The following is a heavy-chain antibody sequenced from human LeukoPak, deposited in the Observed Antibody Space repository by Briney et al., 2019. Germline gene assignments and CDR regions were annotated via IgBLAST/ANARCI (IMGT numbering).Heavy chain of an antibody. CDR3: VNGDQSSWYRTLLY. V-gene: IGHV3-64D*06. CDR2: ISSIGSST. J-gene: IGHJ4*02. Sequence: GGSLRLSCSASGFTFSSYALHWVRQAPGKGLEYVSAISSIGSSTYYADSVKGRFTISRDNSKNTLYLQMSSLRAEDTAMYYCVNGDQSSWYRTLLYWGQGTLVTVSS. D-gene: IGHD6-13*01. CDR1: GFTFSSYA.